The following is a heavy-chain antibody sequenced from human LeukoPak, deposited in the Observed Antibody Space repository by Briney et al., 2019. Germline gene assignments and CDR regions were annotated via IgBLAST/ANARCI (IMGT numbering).Heavy chain of an antibody. V-gene: IGHV1-69*06. Sequence: GASVKVSCKASGGTFSSYAISWVRQGPGQGLEWMGGIIPIFGTANYAQKFQGRVTITADKSTSTAYMELSSLRSEDTAVYYCARAPADYGDPHFDYWGQGTLVTVSS. J-gene: IGHJ4*02. CDR3: ARAPADYGDPHFDY. CDR1: GGTFSSYA. CDR2: IIPIFGTA. D-gene: IGHD4-17*01.